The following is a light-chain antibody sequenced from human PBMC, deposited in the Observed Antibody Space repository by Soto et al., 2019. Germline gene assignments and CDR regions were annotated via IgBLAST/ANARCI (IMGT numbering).Light chain of an antibody. V-gene: IGKV3-20*01. CDR3: QQYGSPWT. CDR2: GAS. CDR1: QSVRASY. J-gene: IGKJ1*01. Sequence: EMVLSQSPGTLSLSPGERATLAGRASQSVRASYLAWLQQKPGQAPRLLIYGASSRATGIPDRFSGSGSGTDFTLTISRLEPEDFAVYYCQQYGSPWTFGQGTKVDIK.